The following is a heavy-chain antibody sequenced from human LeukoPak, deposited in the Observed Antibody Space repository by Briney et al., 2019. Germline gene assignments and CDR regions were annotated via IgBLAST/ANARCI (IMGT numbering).Heavy chain of an antibody. D-gene: IGHD2-2*01. J-gene: IGHJ6*03. CDR2: ISSSGSTI. CDR1: GFTFSDYY. V-gene: IGHV3-11*01. Sequence: TGGSLRLSCAASGFTFSDYYMSWIRQAPGKGLEWVSYISSSGSTIYHADSVKGRFTISRDNAKNSLYLQMNSLRAEDTAVYYCARDRCSSTSCYDLYYYYMDVWGKGTTVTVSS. CDR3: ARDRCSSTSCYDLYYYYMDV.